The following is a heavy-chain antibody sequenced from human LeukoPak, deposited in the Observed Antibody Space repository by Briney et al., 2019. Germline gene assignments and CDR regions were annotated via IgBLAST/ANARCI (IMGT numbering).Heavy chain of an antibody. CDR3: ASSMNSTAGYSSSWYGFFDP. Sequence: GGSLRLSCAASEFSVGSNYMTWVRQAPGKGLEWVSVIYSGGSTYYADSVKGRFTISRDNSKNTLYLQMNSLRAEDTAVYYCASSMNSTAGYSSSWYGFFDPWGQGTLVTVSS. D-gene: IGHD6-13*01. CDR2: IYSGGST. J-gene: IGHJ5*02. CDR1: EFSVGSNY. V-gene: IGHV3-66*01.